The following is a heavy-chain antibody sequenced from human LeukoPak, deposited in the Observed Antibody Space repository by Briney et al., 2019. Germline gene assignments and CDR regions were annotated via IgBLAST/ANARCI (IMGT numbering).Heavy chain of an antibody. CDR2: INPSGGST. D-gene: IGHD2-15*01. CDR1: GYTFTSYY. J-gene: IGHJ4*02. Sequence: ASVKVSCKASGYTFTSYYMHWVRQAPGQGLEWMGIINPSGGSTSYAQKFQGRVTMTRDTSTSTVYMELSSLRSEDTAVYYCARDPASDCSGGSCYSGWNDYWGQRTLVTVSS. V-gene: IGHV1-46*01. CDR3: ARDPASDCSGGSCYSGWNDY.